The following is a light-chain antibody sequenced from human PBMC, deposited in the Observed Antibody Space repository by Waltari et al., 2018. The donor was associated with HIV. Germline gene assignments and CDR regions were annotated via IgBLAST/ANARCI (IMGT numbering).Light chain of an antibody. CDR3: ASFTEDVTVV. V-gene: IGLV2-14*03. CDR1: DSDFGYNDF. J-gene: IGLJ2*01. Sequence: SVVTQPASVSGFPGQSITISCTGTDSDFGYNDFVSWYQQHPDKVPKLILFEVDSRSSVIPDRFAGSKSGSTASLTISDLRTEDEANYYCASFTEDVTVVFGGGTKVTVL. CDR2: EVD.